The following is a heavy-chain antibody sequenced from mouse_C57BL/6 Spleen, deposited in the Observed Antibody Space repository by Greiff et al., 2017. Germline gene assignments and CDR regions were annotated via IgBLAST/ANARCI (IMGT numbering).Heavy chain of an antibody. J-gene: IGHJ3*01. Sequence: VQLQESGPELVKPGASVKISCKASGYSFTSYYIHWVKQRPGQGLEWIGWIYPGSGNTKYNEKFKGKATLTADTSSSTAYMQLSSLTSEDSAVYYCARGTNWDGFAYWGQGTLVTVSA. CDR3: ARGTNWDGFAY. CDR2: IYPGSGNT. CDR1: GYSFTSYY. D-gene: IGHD4-1*01. V-gene: IGHV1-66*01.